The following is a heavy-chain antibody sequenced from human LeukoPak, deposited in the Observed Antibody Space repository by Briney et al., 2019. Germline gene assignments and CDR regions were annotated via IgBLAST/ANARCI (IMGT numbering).Heavy chain of an antibody. CDR2: IWYDGSNK. CDR1: GFTFSSYG. D-gene: IGHD1-26*01. CDR3: AREWDSKKKGIDY. V-gene: IGHV3-33*01. Sequence: PGGSLRLSCAASGFTFSSYGMHGVRQAPGKGLEGVAVIWYDGSNKYYAHSVKGRFTISRDNSKNTLYLQMNSLRAEDTAVYYCAREWDSKKKGIDYWGQGTLVTVSS. J-gene: IGHJ4*02.